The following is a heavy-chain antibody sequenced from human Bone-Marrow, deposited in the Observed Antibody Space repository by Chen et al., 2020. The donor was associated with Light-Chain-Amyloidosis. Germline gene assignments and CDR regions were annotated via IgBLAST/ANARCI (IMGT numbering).Heavy chain of an antibody. D-gene: IGHD6-6*01. CDR3: ARDQVEYKFFYYMDV. CDR1: GFTFASYT. Sequence: GLVKPVGSLRLSCAASGFTFASYTMNWVRQAPGKGLEWVSSIDSSGTYINYADSTRGRFSISRDNAKNSLYLQITSLRAEDTAVYYCARDQVEYKFFYYMDVWGKGTTVTVSS. V-gene: IGHV3-21*06. J-gene: IGHJ6*03. CDR2: IDSSGTYI.